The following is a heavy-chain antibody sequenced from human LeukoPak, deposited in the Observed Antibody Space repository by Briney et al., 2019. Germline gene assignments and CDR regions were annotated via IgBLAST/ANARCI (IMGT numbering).Heavy chain of an antibody. D-gene: IGHD4-17*01. V-gene: IGHV3-23*01. CDR3: AKKPATVTSPFDF. CDR2: ISGGGGST. J-gene: IGHJ4*02. Sequence: GGSLRLSCAASGFTFSSYAMSWVRQAPGKGLEWVSAISGGGGSTDYADSVKGRFTISRDNSKNTLYLHMNSLTAEDTAVYSCAKKPATVTSPFDFWGQGILVTVSS. CDR1: GFTFSSYA.